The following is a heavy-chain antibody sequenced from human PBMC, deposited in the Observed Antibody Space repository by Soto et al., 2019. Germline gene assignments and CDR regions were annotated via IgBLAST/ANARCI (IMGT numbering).Heavy chain of an antibody. J-gene: IGHJ3*02. CDR1: GGTFSSYA. D-gene: IGHD6-6*01. Sequence: QVQLVQSGAEVKKPGSSVKVSCKASGGTFSSYAISWVRQAPGQGLEWMGGIIPIFGTANYAQKFQGRVTITADESTSTAYMELSSMRSEDTAVYYCERGSKDSSSSYYRFDAVDILGQGTMVTVSS. V-gene: IGHV1-69*01. CDR2: IIPIFGTA. CDR3: ERGSKDSSSSYYRFDAVDI.